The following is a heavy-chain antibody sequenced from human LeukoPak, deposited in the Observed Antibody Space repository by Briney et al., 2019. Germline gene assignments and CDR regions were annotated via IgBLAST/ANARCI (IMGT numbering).Heavy chain of an antibody. J-gene: IGHJ3*02. V-gene: IGHV4-34*01. CDR2: INPSGGT. D-gene: IGHD3-10*01. Sequence: KASETLSLTCAVYGGSFSGYYWSWIRQPPGKGLEWIGEINPSGGTNYNPSLKSRITISVDTSKNQFSLKLSSVTAADTAVYYCARAAQSADSPPITMVRGDRGDAFDIWGQGTMVTVSS. CDR3: ARAAQSADSPPITMVRGDRGDAFDI. CDR1: GGSFSGYY.